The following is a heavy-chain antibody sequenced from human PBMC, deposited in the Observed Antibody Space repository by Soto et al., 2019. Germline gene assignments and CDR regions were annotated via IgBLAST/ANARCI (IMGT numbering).Heavy chain of an antibody. D-gene: IGHD5-12*01. CDR3: ARDHHRYSGYDYVDY. V-gene: IGHV3-11*05. J-gene: IGHJ4*02. Sequence: GSLRLSCAVSGFTVSNIYMSWIRQAPGKGLEWVSYISSSSSYTNYADSVKGRFTISRDNAKNSLYLQMNSLRAEDTALYYCARDHHRYSGYDYVDYWGQGTLVTVSS. CDR1: GFTVSNIY. CDR2: ISSSSSYT.